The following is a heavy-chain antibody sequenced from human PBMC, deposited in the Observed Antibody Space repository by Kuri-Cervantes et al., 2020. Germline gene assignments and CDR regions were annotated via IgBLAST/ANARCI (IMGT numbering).Heavy chain of an antibody. CDR2: ISSSGSTI. Sequence: SCAASGFTFSDYYMSWIRQAPGKGLEWVSYISSSGSTIYYADSVKGRFTISRDNAKNSLYLQMNSLRAEDTAVYYCASRGTDSSWYRNPYYYYYYGMDVWGQGTTVTVSS. CDR3: ASRGTDSSWYRNPYYYYYYGMDV. V-gene: IGHV3-11*01. D-gene: IGHD6-13*01. CDR1: GFTFSDYY. J-gene: IGHJ6*02.